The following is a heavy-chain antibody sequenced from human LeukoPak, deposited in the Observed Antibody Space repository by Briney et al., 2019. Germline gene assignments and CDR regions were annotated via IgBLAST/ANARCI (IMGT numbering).Heavy chain of an antibody. J-gene: IGHJ6*03. D-gene: IGHD3-22*01. V-gene: IGHV3-49*04. CDR3: TRDPAYDSVDGYYYYYYMDV. CDR1: GFTFGDYA. CDR2: IRSKAYGGAT. Sequence: GRSLRLSCTASGFTFGDYAMSWVRQAPGKGLEWVGFIRSKAYGGATEYAASVKGRFTISRDDSKSIAYLQMNSLKTEDTAVYYCTRDPAYDSVDGYYYYYYMDVWGKGITVTVFS.